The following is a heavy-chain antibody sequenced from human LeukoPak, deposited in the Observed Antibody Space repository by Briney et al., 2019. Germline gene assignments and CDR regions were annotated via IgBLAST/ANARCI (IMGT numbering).Heavy chain of an antibody. CDR3: ARVGTTSWYY. CDR2: IKHDGTEK. V-gene: IGHV3-7*01. D-gene: IGHD2-2*01. J-gene: IGHJ4*02. Sequence: GGSLRLSCVASGFTFSGFSMTWVRQAPGKGLEWVANIKHDGTEKYYVDSVKGRFTISRDNAQSSLFLQMSSLRAEDTAVYYCARVGTTSWYYWGQGTLVTVSS. CDR1: GFTFSGFS.